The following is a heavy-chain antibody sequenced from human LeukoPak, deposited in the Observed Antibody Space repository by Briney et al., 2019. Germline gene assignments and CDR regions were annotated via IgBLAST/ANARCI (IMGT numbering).Heavy chain of an antibody. V-gene: IGHV4-59*01. D-gene: IGHD1-26*01. J-gene: IGHJ6*03. CDR3: ARGPVGSHYYYYYYMDV. Sequence: SETLSLTCTVSGASISSYFWTWIRQSPGKGLEWIGYISNIGSTNYNPSLKSRVTISGDTSKNQFSLKLTSVTAADTAVYYCARGPVGSHYYYYYYMDVWGKGTTVTVSS. CDR2: ISNIGST. CDR1: GASISSYF.